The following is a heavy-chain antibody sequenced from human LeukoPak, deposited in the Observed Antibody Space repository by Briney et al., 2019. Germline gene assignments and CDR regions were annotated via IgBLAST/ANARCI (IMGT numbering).Heavy chain of an antibody. CDR3: ARSGIDFWSGYSQFDY. J-gene: IGHJ4*02. Sequence: PSETLSLTCTVSGGSISSYYWSWIRQPPGKGLEWIGYINYSGSTNYNPSLKSRVTISVDTSKNQFSLKLSSVTAADTAVYYCARSGIDFWSGYSQFDYWGQGTLVTVSS. CDR2: INYSGST. V-gene: IGHV4-59*01. CDR1: GGSISSYY. D-gene: IGHD3-3*01.